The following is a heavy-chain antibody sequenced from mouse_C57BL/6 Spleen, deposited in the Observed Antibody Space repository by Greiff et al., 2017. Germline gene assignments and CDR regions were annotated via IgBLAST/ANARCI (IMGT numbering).Heavy chain of an antibody. J-gene: IGHJ2*01. CDR3: ARGLLRGYYFDY. CDR1: GYTFTDYY. Sequence: VQLQQSGPELVKPGASVKISCKASGYTFTDYYMNWVKQSHGKSLEWIGDINPNNGGTSYNQKFKGKATLTVDKSSSTAYMELRSLTSEDSAVYYCARGLLRGYYFDYWGQGTTLTVSS. V-gene: IGHV1-26*01. D-gene: IGHD1-1*01. CDR2: INPNNGGT.